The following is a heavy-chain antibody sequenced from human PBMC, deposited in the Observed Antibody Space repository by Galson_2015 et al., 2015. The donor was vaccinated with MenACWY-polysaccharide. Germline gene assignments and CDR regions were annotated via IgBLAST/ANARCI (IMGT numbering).Heavy chain of an antibody. CDR2: ISASGGGT. CDR1: GFTFTTYA. Sequence: SLRLSCAASGFTFTTYAMNWVCQAPGKGLEWVSAISASGGGTHYADSVKGRFTISRDNSKNTLYLQMNSLRAEDTAVYYCAKYGSGSFYLDWGQGTLVTVSS. CDR3: AKYGSGSFYLD. V-gene: IGHV3-23*01. D-gene: IGHD3-10*01. J-gene: IGHJ4*02.